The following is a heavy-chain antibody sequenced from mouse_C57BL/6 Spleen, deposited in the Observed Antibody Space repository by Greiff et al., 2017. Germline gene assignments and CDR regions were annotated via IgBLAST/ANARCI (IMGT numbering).Heavy chain of an antibody. CDR1: GYSFTDYN. V-gene: IGHV1-39*01. Sequence: VQLKESGPELVKPGASVKISCKASGYSFTDYNMNWVKQSNGKSLEWIGVINPNYGTTSYNQKFKGKATLTVDQSSSTAYMQLNSLTSEDSAVYYCANYDYGRPYFDYWGQGTTLTVSS. J-gene: IGHJ2*01. CDR2: INPNYGTT. CDR3: ANYDYGRPYFDY. D-gene: IGHD1-1*01.